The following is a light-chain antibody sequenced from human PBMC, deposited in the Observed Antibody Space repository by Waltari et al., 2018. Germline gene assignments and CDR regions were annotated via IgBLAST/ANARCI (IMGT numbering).Light chain of an antibody. J-gene: IGKJ4*01. CDR3: QQRSNWPT. CDR1: QSVASY. CDR2: DAS. Sequence: EVVLTQSPPTLSFSPGEIATLSCRASQSVASYLAWYQQKPGQAPRLLIYDASNRATGIPARFSGSGSGTDFTLTISSLDSEDFAVYYCQQRSNWPTFGGGTKVEIK. V-gene: IGKV3-11*01.